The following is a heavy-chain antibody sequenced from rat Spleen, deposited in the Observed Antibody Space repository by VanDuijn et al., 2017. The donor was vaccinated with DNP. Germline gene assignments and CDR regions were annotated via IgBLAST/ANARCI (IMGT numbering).Heavy chain of an antibody. Sequence: EVQLVESGGGLVQPGMSMKLSCVASGFTFSNYYMAWVRQAPTKGLEWVAAISPGGVNTYFRDSVRGRFTISRDDAKSTLYLQMDSLRSEETATYFCARTHFNNGNYEGYFDFWGPGTMVTVSS. D-gene: IGHD1-3*01. CDR3: ARTHFNNGNYEGYFDF. CDR2: ISPGGVNT. J-gene: IGHJ1*01. V-gene: IGHV5S11*01. CDR1: GFTFSNYY.